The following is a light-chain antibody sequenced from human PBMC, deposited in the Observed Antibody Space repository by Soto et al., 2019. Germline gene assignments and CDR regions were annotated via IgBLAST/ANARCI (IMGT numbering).Light chain of an antibody. J-gene: IGKJ2*01. V-gene: IGKV3-11*01. CDR3: QQRSNWPRGYT. Sequence: EIVLTQSPATLSLSPGERATLSCRASQSVSSYLAWYQQKPGQAPRLLIYDASNRATGIPARFSGSGSGTAFTLTISSLEPEDFAVYYCQQRSNWPRGYTFGQGTKLEIK. CDR1: QSVSSY. CDR2: DAS.